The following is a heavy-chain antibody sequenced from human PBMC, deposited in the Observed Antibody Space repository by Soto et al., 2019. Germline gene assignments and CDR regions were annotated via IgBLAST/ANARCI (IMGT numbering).Heavy chain of an antibody. J-gene: IGHJ6*01. CDR3: ARDRIGIVVVPAARSGDYYYYGMDV. CDR1: GGTFSSYA. CDR2: IIPIFGTA. V-gene: IGHV1-69*13. D-gene: IGHD2-2*01. Sequence: GASVKVSCKASGGTFSSYAISWVRQAPGQGLEWMGGIIPIFGTANYAQKFQGRVTITADESTSTAYMELSSLRSDDTAVYYCARDRIGIVVVPAARSGDYYYYGMDV.